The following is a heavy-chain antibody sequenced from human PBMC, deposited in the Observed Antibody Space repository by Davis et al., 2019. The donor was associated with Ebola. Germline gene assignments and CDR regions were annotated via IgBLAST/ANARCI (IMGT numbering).Heavy chain of an antibody. Sequence: SETLSLTCTVSGGSMSSYYWSWIRQPPGKGLEWIGNIYYGGTTNYNPSLKSRVTISVDTSKNQFSLKVTSVTAADTAVYYCARGLGMGWFDPWGQGTLVTVSS. J-gene: IGHJ5*02. CDR3: ARGLGMGWFDP. CDR2: IYYGGTT. V-gene: IGHV4-59*12. D-gene: IGHD1-14*01. CDR1: GGSMSSYY.